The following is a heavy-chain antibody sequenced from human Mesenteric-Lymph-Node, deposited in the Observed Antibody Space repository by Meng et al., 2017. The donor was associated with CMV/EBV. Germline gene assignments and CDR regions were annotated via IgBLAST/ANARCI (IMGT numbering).Heavy chain of an antibody. CDR1: GFTFSSYA. Sequence: GESLKISCAASGFTFSSYAMHWVRQAPGKGLEWVAVISYDGSNKYYADSVKGRFTISRDNSKNTLYLQMNSLRAEDTAVYYCARGEFLEWLFYYYYGMDVWGQGTTVTVSS. CDR3: ARGEFLEWLFYYYYGMDV. J-gene: IGHJ6*02. CDR2: ISYDGSNK. V-gene: IGHV3-30*04. D-gene: IGHD3-3*01.